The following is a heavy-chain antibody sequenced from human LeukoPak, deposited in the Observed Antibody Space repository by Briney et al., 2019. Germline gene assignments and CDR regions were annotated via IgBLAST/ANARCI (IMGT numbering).Heavy chain of an antibody. CDR2: IIPIFGTA. Sequence: SVKVSCKASGGTFSSYAISWLRQAPGQGLEWMGGIIPIFGTANYAQKFQGRVTITADKSTSTAYMELSSLRSEDTAVYYCASGGMTTVTTFDYWGQGTLVTVSS. D-gene: IGHD4-11*01. CDR3: ASGGMTTVTTFDY. J-gene: IGHJ4*02. CDR1: GGTFSSYA. V-gene: IGHV1-69*06.